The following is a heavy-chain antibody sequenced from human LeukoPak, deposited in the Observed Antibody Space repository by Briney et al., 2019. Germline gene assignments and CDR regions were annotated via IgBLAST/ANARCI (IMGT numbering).Heavy chain of an antibody. Sequence: SETLSLTCTVSGGSISDYSWSWIRQPPGKGLEWIGNLYYNGSANHNPSLKSRVTISSDTSKNQFSLKLSSVTAADTAVYYCARESALVPAAVDSWGQGTLVTVSS. V-gene: IGHV4-59*01. CDR2: LYYNGSA. CDR3: ARESALVPAAVDS. J-gene: IGHJ4*02. CDR1: GGSISDYS. D-gene: IGHD2-2*01.